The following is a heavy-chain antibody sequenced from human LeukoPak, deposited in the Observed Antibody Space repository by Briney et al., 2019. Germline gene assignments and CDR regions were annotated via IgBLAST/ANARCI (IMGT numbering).Heavy chain of an antibody. Sequence: GGSLRLSCAASGFTFSSYSMNWVRQAPGKGLEWVSSISSSSSYIYYADSVKGRFTISRDNAKNSLYLQLNSLRAEDTAVYYCARDSPLRGNGGDYWGQGTLVTVSS. CDR1: GFTFSSYS. D-gene: IGHD2-8*01. CDR2: ISSSSSYI. CDR3: ARDSPLRGNGGDY. V-gene: IGHV3-21*01. J-gene: IGHJ4*02.